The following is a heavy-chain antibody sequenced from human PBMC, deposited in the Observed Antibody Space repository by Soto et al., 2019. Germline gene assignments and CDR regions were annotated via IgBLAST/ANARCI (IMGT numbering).Heavy chain of an antibody. CDR3: ALRSMAVVPEY. V-gene: IGHV4-59*01. J-gene: IGHJ4*02. Sequence: QVQLQESGPGLVKHSETLSLTCAVSGDSISTYYCMWIRQPPGKGLESIGYLYYGRSANYNPSLKSRVTLSVDPSTNQCSLTLISLTAADTAVYYCALRSMAVVPEYWGQGTLVTVSS. CDR1: GDSISTYY. D-gene: IGHD3-22*01. CDR2: LYYGRSA.